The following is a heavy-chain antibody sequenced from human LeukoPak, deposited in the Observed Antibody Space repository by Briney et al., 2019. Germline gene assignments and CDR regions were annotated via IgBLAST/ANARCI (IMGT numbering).Heavy chain of an antibody. CDR3: TKGLYYSRSPEY. D-gene: IGHD3-10*01. V-gene: IGHV3-9*01. J-gene: IGHJ4*02. CDR1: GFTFSTYA. Sequence: PGGSLRLSCAASGFTFSTYAMHWVRQAPGKGLEWVAGISWNSGSIGYADSVKGRFTISRDNAKNSLYLQMNSLRPEDTALYYCTKGLYYSRSPEYWGAGTLVTVSS. CDR2: ISWNSGSI.